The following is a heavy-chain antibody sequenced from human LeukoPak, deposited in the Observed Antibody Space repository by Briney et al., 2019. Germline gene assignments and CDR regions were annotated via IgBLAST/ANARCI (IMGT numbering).Heavy chain of an antibody. J-gene: IGHJ6*04. CDR3: ARDEITMVRGVTNGMDV. CDR1: GYTFTSYA. Sequence: RWASVRVSCTASGYTFTSYAMHWVRQAPGQRLEWMGWINAGNGNTKYSQTFQGRVTITRDTSASTAYMELSSLRSEDTAVYYCARDEITMVRGVTNGMDVWGKGTTVTVSS. CDR2: INAGNGNT. D-gene: IGHD3-10*01. V-gene: IGHV1-3*01.